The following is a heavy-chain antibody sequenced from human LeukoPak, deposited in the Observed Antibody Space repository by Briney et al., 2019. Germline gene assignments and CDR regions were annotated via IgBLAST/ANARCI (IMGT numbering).Heavy chain of an antibody. D-gene: IGHD2-2*01. CDR1: GYTFTGYY. CDR2: INPNSGGT. Sequence: ASVTVSCKASGYTFTGYYMHWVRQAPGQGLEWMGWINPNSGGTNYAQKFQGRVTMTRDTSISTAYMELSRLRSDDTAVYYCAVAPLPAAIYWFDPWGQGTLVTVSS. CDR3: AVAPLPAAIYWFDP. J-gene: IGHJ5*02. V-gene: IGHV1-2*02.